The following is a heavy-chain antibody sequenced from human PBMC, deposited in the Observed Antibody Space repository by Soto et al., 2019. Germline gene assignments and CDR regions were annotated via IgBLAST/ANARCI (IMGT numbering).Heavy chain of an antibody. V-gene: IGHV1-18*01. D-gene: IGHD6-13*01. CDR1: GYTFTSYG. Sequence: ASVKVSCKASGYTFTSYGISWVRQAPGQGLEWMGWISAYNGNTNYAQKLQGRVTMTTDTSTSTAYMELRSLRPDDTAVYYCARVGNSSSWLDAFDIWGQGTMVTVSS. J-gene: IGHJ3*02. CDR3: ARVGNSSSWLDAFDI. CDR2: ISAYNGNT.